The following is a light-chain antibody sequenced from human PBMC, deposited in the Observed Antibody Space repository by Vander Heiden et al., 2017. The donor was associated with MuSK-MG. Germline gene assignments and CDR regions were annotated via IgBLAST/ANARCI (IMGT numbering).Light chain of an antibody. V-gene: IGLV1-44*01. CDR1: SSTIGSNT. Sequence: QSVLPQPPSASGPPGQRLPISCSGSSSTIGSNTVNWYQQLPGTAPKLLIYRNNQRSSGVPDRFSGSKSGTSAALAISGLQAEDEADYYCAAWDDSLNGLVFGGGTKLTVL. CDR2: RNN. CDR3: AAWDDSLNGLV. J-gene: IGLJ2*01.